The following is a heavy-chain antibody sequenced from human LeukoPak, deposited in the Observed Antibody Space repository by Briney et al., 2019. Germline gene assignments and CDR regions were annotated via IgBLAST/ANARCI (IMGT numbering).Heavy chain of an antibody. J-gene: IGHJ4*02. D-gene: IGHD2-21*01. V-gene: IGHV1-46*01. CDR2: INPSGGST. Sequence: ASVKVSCKASGYTFTSYYMHWVRQAPGQGLEWMGVINPSGGSTSYAQKFQGRVTMTRDTSTSTVYMELSSLRSEDTAVYYCARWQHGDYDLGYWGQGTLVTVSS. CDR3: ARWQHGDYDLGY. CDR1: GYTFTSYY.